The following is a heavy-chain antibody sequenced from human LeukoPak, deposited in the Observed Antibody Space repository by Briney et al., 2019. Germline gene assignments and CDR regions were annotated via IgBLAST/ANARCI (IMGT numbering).Heavy chain of an antibody. J-gene: IGHJ4*02. CDR2: INPNSGGT. V-gene: IGHV1-2*02. Sequence: ASVKVSCKASGYTFTDYYIHWVRQAPGQGLEWMGWINPNSGGTNYAQKFQGRVTMTRDTSISTAYMELSRLRSDDTAVYYCARPGGNYDSSGSDGRVYVYWGQGTLVTVSS. CDR3: ARPGGNYDSSGSDGRVYVY. CDR1: GYTFTDYY. D-gene: IGHD3-22*01.